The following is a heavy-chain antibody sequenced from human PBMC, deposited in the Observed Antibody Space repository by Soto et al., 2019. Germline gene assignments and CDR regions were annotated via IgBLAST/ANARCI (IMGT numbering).Heavy chain of an antibody. J-gene: IGHJ3*02. CDR3: ARGKMIGSSAFDI. V-gene: IGHV3-33*01. CDR1: GFTFSRYG. D-gene: IGHD2-15*01. CDR2: IWYDGSNK. Sequence: QVQLVESGGGVVQPGRSLRLSCAASGFTFSRYGMHWVRQAPGKGLEWVAVIWYDGSNKYYADSVKGRFTISRDNSKNTLYLQMNSLRAEDTAVYYCARGKMIGSSAFDIWGQGTMVTVSS.